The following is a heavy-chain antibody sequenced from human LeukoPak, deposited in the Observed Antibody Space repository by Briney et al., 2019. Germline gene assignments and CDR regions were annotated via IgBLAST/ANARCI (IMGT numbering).Heavy chain of an antibody. V-gene: IGHV3-23*01. J-gene: IGHJ4*02. D-gene: IGHD3-22*01. CDR2: ITSTSVST. CDR3: AKTHSSGYYYGDY. CDR1: AFTFNSYS. Sequence: PGGSLRLSCAASAFTFNSYSMSWVRQAPGKGLEWVASITSTSVSTYYADSVKGRFTISRDNSKNTLYLQMNSLRAEDTAVYYCAKTHSSGYYYGDYWGQGTLVTVSS.